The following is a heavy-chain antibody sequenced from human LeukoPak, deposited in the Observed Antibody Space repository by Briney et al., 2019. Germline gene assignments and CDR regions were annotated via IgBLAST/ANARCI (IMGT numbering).Heavy chain of an antibody. Sequence: SETLSLTCSVSGGSIKSYWWSWIRQPAGKGLEFIGRIYTTGMTNYNPSLKSRVSMSVDTSKNQFSLELRSVTAADTAVYFCARAGYTISSYRFDYWGQGALVTVSS. D-gene: IGHD3-16*02. CDR3: ARAGYTISSYRFDY. CDR1: GGSIKSYW. J-gene: IGHJ4*02. V-gene: IGHV4-4*07. CDR2: IYTTGMT.